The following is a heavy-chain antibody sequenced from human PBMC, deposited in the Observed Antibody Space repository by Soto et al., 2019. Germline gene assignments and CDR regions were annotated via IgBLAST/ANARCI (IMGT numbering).Heavy chain of an antibody. CDR1: GFTFSSNA. J-gene: IGHJ3*02. CDR3: ARDVQGYCSSTSCYLSAFDI. CDR2: ISSSSSNI. V-gene: IGHV3-21*01. Sequence: PGGSLRLSCAASGFTFSSNAMHWVRQAPGKGLEYVSAISSSSSNIYYADSVKGRFTISRDNAKNSLYLQMNSLRAEDTAVYYCARDVQGYCSSTSCYLSAFDIWGQGTMVTVSS. D-gene: IGHD2-2*01.